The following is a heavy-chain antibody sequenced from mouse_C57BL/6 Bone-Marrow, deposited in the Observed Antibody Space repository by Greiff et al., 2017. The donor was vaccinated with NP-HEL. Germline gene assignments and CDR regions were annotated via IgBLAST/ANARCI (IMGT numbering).Heavy chain of an antibody. J-gene: IGHJ1*03. D-gene: IGHD1-1*01. CDR2: INPSSGYT. CDR1: GYTFTSYT. V-gene: IGHV1-4*01. CDR3: ARSGITAPFDV. Sequence: QVHVKQSGAELARPGASVKMSCKASGYTFTSYTMHWVKQRPGQGLEWIGYINPSSGYTKYNQKFKDKATLTADKSSSTAYMQLSSLTSEDSAVYYCARSGITAPFDVWGTGTTVTVSS.